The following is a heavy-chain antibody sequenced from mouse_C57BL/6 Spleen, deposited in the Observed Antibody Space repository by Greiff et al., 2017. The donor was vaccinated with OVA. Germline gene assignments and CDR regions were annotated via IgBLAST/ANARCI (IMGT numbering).Heavy chain of an antibody. CDR3: ARIYYDSFYYAMDY. CDR1: GYTFTNYW. Sequence: QVQLQQSGAELVRPGTSVKMSCKDSGYTFTNYWIGWAKQRPGHGLEWIGDIYPGGGYTNYNEKFKGKATLTADKSSSTAYMQFSSLTSEDSAIYYCARIYYDSFYYAMDYWGQGTSVTVSS. V-gene: IGHV1-63*01. D-gene: IGHD2-4*01. J-gene: IGHJ4*01. CDR2: IYPGGGYT.